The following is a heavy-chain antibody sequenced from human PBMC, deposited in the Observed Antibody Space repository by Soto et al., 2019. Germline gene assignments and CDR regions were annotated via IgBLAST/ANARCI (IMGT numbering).Heavy chain of an antibody. V-gene: IGHV3-7*01. CDR3: AGLDTSMVKTPGY. Sequence: GGSLRLSCATSGFTFRTYWMSWVRQAPGKGLEWVACIKKDGSEEYHVDSVRGRFTISRDNAKNSLYLQMNSLRAEDTAVYYCAGLDTSMVKTPGYWGQGTLVTVSS. CDR2: IKKDGSEE. D-gene: IGHD5-18*01. J-gene: IGHJ4*02. CDR1: GFTFRTYW.